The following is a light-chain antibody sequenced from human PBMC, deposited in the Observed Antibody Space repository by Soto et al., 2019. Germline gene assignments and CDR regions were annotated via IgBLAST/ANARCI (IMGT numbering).Light chain of an antibody. J-gene: IGKJ4*01. V-gene: IGKV2-28*01. CDR2: LGS. Sequence: DIVMTQSPLSLPVTPGESASISCRSSQSLLHSDGYNYLDWYLQKPGQSPQLLIYLGSDRASGVSDRLSGSGSGTDFTLKISRVEAEDVGVYYCMQPLQTPPGLTFGGGTKVDIK. CDR3: MQPLQTPPGLT. CDR1: QSLLHSDGYNY.